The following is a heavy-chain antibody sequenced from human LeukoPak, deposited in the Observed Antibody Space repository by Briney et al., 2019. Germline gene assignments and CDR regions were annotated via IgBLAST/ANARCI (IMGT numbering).Heavy chain of an antibody. CDR3: ARATSTLCHDGFDI. CDR1: GYTFISNG. D-gene: IGHD2/OR15-2a*01. CDR2: ISGSSSNT. J-gene: IGHJ3*02. V-gene: IGHV1-18*01. Sequence: ASVKVSCKAYGYTFISNGISWVRQAPGQGLEWMGWISGSSSNTNYAQRLQGRVTMTTDTSTTTAYMELRSLRSDDTAVYYCARATSTLCHDGFDIWGQGTMVTVSS.